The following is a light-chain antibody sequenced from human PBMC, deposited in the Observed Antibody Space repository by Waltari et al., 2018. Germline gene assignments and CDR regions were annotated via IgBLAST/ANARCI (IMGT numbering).Light chain of an antibody. J-gene: IGKJ1*01. Sequence: EIVLTQSPGTLSLSPGERATLSCRASQRVSISYLAWYQQKPGQAPRLRIYGASSGATGIPDRYSGSASGTDVTLNISRLEPEDFAVYDCQQYGSSPRTFGQGTKVEIK. CDR2: GAS. CDR1: QRVSISY. V-gene: IGKV3-20*01. CDR3: QQYGSSPRT.